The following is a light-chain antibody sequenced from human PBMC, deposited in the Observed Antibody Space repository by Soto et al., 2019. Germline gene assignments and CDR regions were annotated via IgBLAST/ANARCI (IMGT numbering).Light chain of an antibody. CDR2: DAS. CDR3: QQRSNWPSIT. J-gene: IGKJ5*01. CDR1: QSVDSWF. V-gene: IGKV3D-20*02. Sequence: EIVLTQSPGTLSLSPGERATLSCRASQSVDSWFLAWYQQKPGQAPRLLIYDASNRATGIPDRFSGSGSGTDFTLTISRLEPEDFAVYYCQQRSNWPSITFGQGTRLEI.